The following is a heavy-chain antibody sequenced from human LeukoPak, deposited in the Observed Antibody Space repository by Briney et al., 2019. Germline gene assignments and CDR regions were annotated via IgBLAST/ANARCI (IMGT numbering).Heavy chain of an antibody. CDR3: AALDHGQDY. CDR2: INSDGSST. V-gene: IGHV3-74*03. J-gene: IGHJ4*02. CDR1: GFTFSSYW. Sequence: GGSLRLSCVASGFTFSSYWMHWVRQAPGKGLVWVSRINSDGSSTKCADSVKGRFTISRDNAKNTLYLQMNSLRAEGTAVYYCAALDHGQDYWGQGTLVTVSS.